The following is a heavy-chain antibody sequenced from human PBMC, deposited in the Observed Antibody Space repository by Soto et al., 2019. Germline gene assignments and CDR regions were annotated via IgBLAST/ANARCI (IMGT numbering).Heavy chain of an antibody. V-gene: IGHV3-74*01. Sequence: GGSLRLSCAASGFTFSSYWMHWVRQAPGKGLVWVSRINSDGSSTSYADSVKGRFTISRDNAKNTLYLQMNSLRAEDTAVYYCARDPGDCSSTSCYGGFGWFDPWGQGTLVTVSS. D-gene: IGHD2-2*01. J-gene: IGHJ5*02. CDR3: ARDPGDCSSTSCYGGFGWFDP. CDR2: INSDGSST. CDR1: GFTFSSYW.